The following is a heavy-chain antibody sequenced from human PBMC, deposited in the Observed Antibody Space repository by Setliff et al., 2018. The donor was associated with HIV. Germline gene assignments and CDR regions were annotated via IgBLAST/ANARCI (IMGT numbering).Heavy chain of an antibody. D-gene: IGHD4-17*01. CDR1: GGSISSSSYY. CDR3: ARAAAGNTGPFDL. V-gene: IGHV4-39*07. Sequence: SETLSLTYTVSGGSISSSSYYWGWIRQPPGKGLEWIGSIYYSGSTYYNPSLKSRVTMSVDTSKNQFSLKLTSVTASDTAVYYCARAAAGNTGPFDLWGQGSPVTVSS. CDR2: IYYSGST. J-gene: IGHJ4*02.